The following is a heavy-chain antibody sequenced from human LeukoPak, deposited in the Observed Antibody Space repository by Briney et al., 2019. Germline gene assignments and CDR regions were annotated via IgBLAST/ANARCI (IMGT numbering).Heavy chain of an antibody. V-gene: IGHV3-7*04. CDR3: VRDLSGWDLFDY. CDR1: GFTFSSYW. CDR2: IKQDGSDK. Sequence: GGSLRLSCAASGFTFSSYWMNWVRQAPGKGLEWVANIKQDGSDKYYVDSVKGRFTISRDNAKNSLYLQMNSLRVEDTAVYYCVRDLSGWDLFDYWGQGTLVTVSS. J-gene: IGHJ4*02. D-gene: IGHD6-19*01.